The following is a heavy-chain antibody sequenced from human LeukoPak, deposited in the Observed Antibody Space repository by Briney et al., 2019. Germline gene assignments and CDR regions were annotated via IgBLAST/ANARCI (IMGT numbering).Heavy chain of an antibody. CDR3: AKAKRYCTNGVCYTNDAFDI. Sequence: GSLRLSCAASGFTFSSYAMSWVRQPPGKGLEWIGSIYYSGSTYYNPSLKSRVTISVDTSKNQFSLKLSSVTAADTAVYYCAKAKRYCTNGVCYTNDAFDIWGQGTMVTVSS. D-gene: IGHD2-8*01. V-gene: IGHV4-39*01. CDR1: GFTFSSYA. J-gene: IGHJ3*02. CDR2: IYYSGST.